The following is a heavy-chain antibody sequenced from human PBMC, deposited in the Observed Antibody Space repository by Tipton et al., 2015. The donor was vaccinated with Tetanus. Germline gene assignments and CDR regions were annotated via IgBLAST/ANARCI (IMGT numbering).Heavy chain of an antibody. Sequence: LRLSCTVSGASFSSGDYYWSWIRKPPGKDLEWISYIYQTGTTYYNPSLKGRVTISMDRSNTQFSLRLDSLTAADTAVYYCARAAGFLGLTHDFWGRGTLVSVSS. V-gene: IGHV4-30-4*01. CDR2: IYQTGTT. J-gene: IGHJ4*02. CDR3: ARAAGFLGLTHDF. CDR1: GASFSSGDYY. D-gene: IGHD2/OR15-2a*01.